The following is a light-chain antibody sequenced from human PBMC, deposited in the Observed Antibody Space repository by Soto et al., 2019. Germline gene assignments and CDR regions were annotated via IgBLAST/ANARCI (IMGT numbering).Light chain of an antibody. CDR2: GNN. J-gene: IGLJ1*01. Sequence: QSVLTQPPSASGFPRRPVTISCTVTKHDICVYDFVSWYQQLPGTAPKLLIYGNNNRPSGVPARFSGSKSGTAASLAIAGLQAEDEGDYYCQSYDSSLSGYVFGTGTKVTVL. CDR3: QSYDSSLSGYV. V-gene: IGLV1-40*01. CDR1: KHDICVYDF.